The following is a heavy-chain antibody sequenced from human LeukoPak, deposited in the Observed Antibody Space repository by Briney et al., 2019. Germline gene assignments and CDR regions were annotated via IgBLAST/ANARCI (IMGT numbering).Heavy chain of an antibody. CDR3: ARVRDGYNDAYDI. J-gene: IGHJ3*02. D-gene: IGHD5-24*01. CDR1: GFTFTNYN. V-gene: IGHV1-46*01. CDR2: INPSGGST. Sequence: ASVKVSCKASGFTFTNYNMHWVRQAPGQGLEWMGIINPSGGSTNYAQNFQARVTMTRDTSTSTVYMKLSSLRSEDTAVYYCARVRDGYNDAYDIWGQGTMVTVPS.